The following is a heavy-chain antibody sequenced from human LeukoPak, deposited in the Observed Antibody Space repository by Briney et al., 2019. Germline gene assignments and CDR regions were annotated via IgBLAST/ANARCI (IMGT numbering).Heavy chain of an antibody. CDR2: ISGSGRTT. CDR1: GFTFNTYA. Sequence: PGGSLRLPCAASGFTFNTYAMSWVRQAPGKGLEWVSGISGSGRTTYYADSVKGRFTISRDNSKNTLFVQMNSLRAEDTAVYYCAKDRRELDVFDIWGQGTMVTVSS. J-gene: IGHJ3*02. V-gene: IGHV3-23*01. CDR3: AKDRRELDVFDI.